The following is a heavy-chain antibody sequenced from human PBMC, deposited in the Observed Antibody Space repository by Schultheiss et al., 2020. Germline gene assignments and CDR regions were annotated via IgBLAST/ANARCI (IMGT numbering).Heavy chain of an antibody. Sequence: GGSLRLSCAASGFTFSSYGMHWVRQAPGKGLEWVSAISGSGGSTYYADSVKGRFTISRDNSKNTLYLQMNSLRAEDTAVYYCAKAPTYCSGGSCPRWGFDYWGQGTLVTVSS. D-gene: IGHD2-15*01. CDR1: GFTFSSYG. J-gene: IGHJ4*02. V-gene: IGHV3-23*01. CDR3: AKAPTYCSGGSCPRWGFDY. CDR2: ISGSGGST.